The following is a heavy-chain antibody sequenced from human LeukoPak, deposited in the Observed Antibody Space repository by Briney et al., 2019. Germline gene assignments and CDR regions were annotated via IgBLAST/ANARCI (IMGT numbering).Heavy chain of an antibody. J-gene: IGHJ4*02. D-gene: IGHD3-10*01. CDR1: GGTFSSYA. CDR2: IIPIFGTA. Sequence: SVKVSCKASGGTFSSYAISWVRQAPGQGLEWMGGIIPIFGTANYAQKFQGRVTITADESTSTAYMELRSLRSDDTAVYYCARDYRDVLLWFGELSKWGQGTLVTVSS. V-gene: IGHV1-69*13. CDR3: ARDYRDVLLWFGELSK.